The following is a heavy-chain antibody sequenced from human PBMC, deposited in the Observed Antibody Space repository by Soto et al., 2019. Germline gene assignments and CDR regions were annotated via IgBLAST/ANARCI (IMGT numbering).Heavy chain of an antibody. Sequence: QVQLVQSGAEVKKPGSSVKVSCKASGGTFSSYTISWVRQAPGQGLEWMGRIIPILGIANYAQKFQGRVTXIGXKXTGKGYRELRSLRSEDTAVYYCARGACDYPSYYFDYWGQGTLVTVSS. D-gene: IGHD4-17*01. CDR3: ARGACDYPSYYFDY. CDR2: IIPILGIA. J-gene: IGHJ4*02. CDR1: GGTFSSYT. V-gene: IGHV1-69*02.